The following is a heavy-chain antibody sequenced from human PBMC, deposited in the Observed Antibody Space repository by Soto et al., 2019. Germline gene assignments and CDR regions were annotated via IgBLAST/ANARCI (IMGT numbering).Heavy chain of an antibody. J-gene: IGHJ4*02. CDR3: ARDQQGGYYGSGSGPDY. Sequence: PGGSLRLSCAASGFTFSSYAMHWVRQAPGKGLEWVAVISYDGSNKYYADSVKGRFTISRDNSKNTLYLQMNSLRAEDTAVYYCARDQQGGYYGSGSGPDYWGQGTLVTVSS. V-gene: IGHV3-30-3*01. D-gene: IGHD3-10*01. CDR2: ISYDGSNK. CDR1: GFTFSSYA.